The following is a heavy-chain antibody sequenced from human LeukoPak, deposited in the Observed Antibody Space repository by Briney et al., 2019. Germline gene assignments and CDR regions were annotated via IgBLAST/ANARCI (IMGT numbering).Heavy chain of an antibody. CDR1: GGSFSGYY. D-gene: IGHD6-19*01. CDR2: INHSGST. CDR3: ARGPYSSGWPDY. Sequence: TSETLSLTCAVYGGSFSGYYWSWIRQPPGKGLEWIGEINHSGSTNYNPSLTSRVTISVDTSKNQFSLKLSSVTAADTAVYYCARGPYSSGWPDYWGQGTLVTVSS. V-gene: IGHV4-34*01. J-gene: IGHJ4*02.